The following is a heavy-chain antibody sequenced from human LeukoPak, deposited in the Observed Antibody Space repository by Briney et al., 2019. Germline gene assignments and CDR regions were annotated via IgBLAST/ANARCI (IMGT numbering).Heavy chain of an antibody. Sequence: PSETLSLTCTVSGGSISSSSYYWGWIRQPPGKGLEWIGSIYYSGSTYYNPSLKSRVTISVDTSKNQFSLKLSSVTATDTAVYYCARGPVLAAAVDYFDYWGQGTLVTVSS. D-gene: IGHD6-13*01. CDR1: GGSISSSSYY. CDR3: ARGPVLAAAVDYFDY. J-gene: IGHJ4*02. V-gene: IGHV4-39*07. CDR2: IYYSGST.